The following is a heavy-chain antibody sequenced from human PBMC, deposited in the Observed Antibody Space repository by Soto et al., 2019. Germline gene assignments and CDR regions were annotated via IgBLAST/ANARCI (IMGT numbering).Heavy chain of an antibody. J-gene: IGHJ5*01. Sequence: QITLKESGPTLVKPTQTLTLTCTFSGFSLTTSGVGVGWIRQPPGKALEWLALIYWDDDKRYSPSLKSRLTITKDTSRNQVVLTMTNMDPVYTATYFCAHRDGFGEFDSWRQGTLVTVSS. CDR2: IYWDDDK. V-gene: IGHV2-5*02. CDR1: GFSLTTSGVG. CDR3: AHRDGFGEFDS. D-gene: IGHD3-10*01.